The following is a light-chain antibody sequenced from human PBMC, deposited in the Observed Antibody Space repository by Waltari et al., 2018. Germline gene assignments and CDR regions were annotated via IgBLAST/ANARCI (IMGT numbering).Light chain of an antibody. CDR1: QSVLYSSNNKNY. CDR2: WAS. Sequence: DIVMTQSPDSLAVSLGERATINCKSSQSVLYSSNNKNYLAWYQQKPGQPPKLLICWASTRESGVPDRFIGSGSGTDFTLTISSLQAEDVAVYYCQQYYSTPPYTFGQGTKLEIK. CDR3: QQYYSTPPYT. V-gene: IGKV4-1*01. J-gene: IGKJ2*01.